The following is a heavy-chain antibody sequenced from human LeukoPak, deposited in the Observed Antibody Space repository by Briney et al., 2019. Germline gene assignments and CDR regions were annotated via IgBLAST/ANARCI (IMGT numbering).Heavy chain of an antibody. V-gene: IGHV3-23*01. CDR3: AKDPRYVVPAATDWFDP. CDR1: GFTFSSYA. CDR2: ISGSGGST. D-gene: IGHD2-2*01. Sequence: GGSLRLSCAASGFTFSSYAMSWVRQAPGKGLEWVSAISGSGGSTYYADSVKGRFTISRDNSKNTLYLQMNSLRAEDTAVYYCAKDPRYVVPAATDWFDPWGQGALVTVSS. J-gene: IGHJ5*02.